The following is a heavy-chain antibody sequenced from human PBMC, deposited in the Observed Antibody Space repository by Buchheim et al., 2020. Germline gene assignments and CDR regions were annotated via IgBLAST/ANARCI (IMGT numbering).Heavy chain of an antibody. V-gene: IGHV5-51*01. CDR2: IYPRDSDT. D-gene: IGHD2-2*01. CDR3: VRGLGDCSSTSCRIFDS. Sequence: EVQLVQSGAEVKKPGESLKISCKGSGYSFSNYYIGWVRQMPGNGLEWMAIIYPRDSDTRYSPSFQGQVTISADKYISTASLQWSSLKAADTAIYYCVRGLGDCSSTSCRIFDSWGQGSL. J-gene: IGHJ4*02. CDR1: GYSFSNYY.